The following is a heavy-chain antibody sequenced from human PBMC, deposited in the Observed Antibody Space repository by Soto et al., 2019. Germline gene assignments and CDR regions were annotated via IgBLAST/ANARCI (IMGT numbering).Heavy chain of an antibody. CDR3: ARDRLVVVPAVILYYYGMDV. D-gene: IGHD2-2*01. Sequence: PSETLSLTCAVSGGSISSSNWWSWVRQPPGKGLEWIGEIYHSGSTNYNPSLKSRVTISVDKSKNQFSLKLSSVTAADTAVYYCARDRLVVVPAVILYYYGMDVWGQGTTVTVAS. J-gene: IGHJ6*02. V-gene: IGHV4-4*02. CDR1: GGSISSSNW. CDR2: IYHSGST.